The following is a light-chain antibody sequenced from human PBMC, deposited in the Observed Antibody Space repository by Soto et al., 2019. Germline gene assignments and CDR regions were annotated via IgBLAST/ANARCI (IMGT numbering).Light chain of an antibody. Sequence: AIRMTQSPSSLSASTGDRVTITCRASQGISSYLAWYQQKPGKAPKLLIYAASTLQSGVPSRFSGSGSGTDFTLTISCLQSEDFATYYCQQYYSYLTFGQGTRPEIK. J-gene: IGKJ5*01. CDR1: QGISSY. CDR2: AAS. V-gene: IGKV1-8*01. CDR3: QQYYSYLT.